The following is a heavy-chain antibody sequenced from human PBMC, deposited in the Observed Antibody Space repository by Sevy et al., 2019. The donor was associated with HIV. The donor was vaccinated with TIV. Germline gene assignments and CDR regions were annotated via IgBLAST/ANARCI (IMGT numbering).Heavy chain of an antibody. CDR1: GVSISPYY. J-gene: IGHJ4*02. CDR2: IYYTGSS. D-gene: IGHD2-2*01. Sequence: SETLSLTCTVSGVSISPYYWTWVRQPPGKGLEWIGYIYYTGSSDHNSSLKSRVTTSVDTSKNQFSLRLTSVTAADTAIYYCARRRPIQHQLDYFDSWGQGTLVTVSS. CDR3: ARRRPIQHQLDYFDS. V-gene: IGHV4-59*01.